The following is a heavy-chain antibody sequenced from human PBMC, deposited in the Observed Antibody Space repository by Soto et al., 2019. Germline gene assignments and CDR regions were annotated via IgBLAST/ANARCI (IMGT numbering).Heavy chain of an antibody. J-gene: IGHJ4*02. V-gene: IGHV4-39*01. Sequence: QLQLQESGPGLVKPSETLSLTCTVSGDSINCRGYYWAWIRQPPGKGLEWIGSMYYSGSTDYNPSLKSRVTISVDTSRIHFSLKLISVTAADTAVYYCARQPYDTSDYFDYWGQGTLVTVSS. D-gene: IGHD3-22*01. CDR2: MYYSGST. CDR1: GDSINCRGYY. CDR3: ARQPYDTSDYFDY.